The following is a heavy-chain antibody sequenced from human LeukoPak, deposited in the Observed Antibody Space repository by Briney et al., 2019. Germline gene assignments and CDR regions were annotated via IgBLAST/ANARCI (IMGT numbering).Heavy chain of an antibody. J-gene: IGHJ5*02. CDR1: GYTFTGYY. V-gene: IGHV1-2*06. CDR3: ARPYTVLYNWFDP. D-gene: IGHD4-11*01. CDR2: INPNSGGT. Sequence: ASVKVSCKASGYTFTGYYMHLVRQAPGQGLEWMGRINPNSGGTNYAQKFQGRVTMTRDTSISTAYMELSRLRSDDTAVYYCARPYTVLYNWFDPWGQGTLVTVSS.